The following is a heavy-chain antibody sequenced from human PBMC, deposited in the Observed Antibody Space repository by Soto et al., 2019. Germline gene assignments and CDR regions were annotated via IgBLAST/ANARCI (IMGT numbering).Heavy chain of an antibody. Sequence: GSLLLSCTSSGFTFGDYAMSWVRQAPGKGLDRVGFIRSKAYGGTTEYAASVKGRFTISRDDSKSIAYLQMNSLKTEDTAVYYCTRVFDFWSGYYRNYYYYGMDVWGQGTTVTVSS. CDR2: IRSKAYGGTT. J-gene: IGHJ6*02. CDR1: GFTFGDYA. D-gene: IGHD3-3*01. CDR3: TRVFDFWSGYYRNYYYYGMDV. V-gene: IGHV3-49*04.